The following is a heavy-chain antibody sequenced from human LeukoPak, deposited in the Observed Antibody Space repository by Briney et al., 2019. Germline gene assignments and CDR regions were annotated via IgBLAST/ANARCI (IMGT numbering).Heavy chain of an antibody. J-gene: IGHJ4*02. CDR2: IRYDGSNK. V-gene: IGHV3-30*02. Sequence: GGSLRLSCAASGFTFSSYGMHWVRQAPGKGLEWVAFIRYDGSNKYYADSVKGRFTISRDNSKDTLYLQMNSLRAEDTAVYYCAKNKYSSSPVLGWGQGTLVTVSS. D-gene: IGHD6-6*01. CDR1: GFTFSSYG. CDR3: AKNKYSSSPVLG.